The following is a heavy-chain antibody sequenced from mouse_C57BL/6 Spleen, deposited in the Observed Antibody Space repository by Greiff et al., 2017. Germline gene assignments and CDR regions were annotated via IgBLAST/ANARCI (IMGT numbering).Heavy chain of an antibody. CDR3: ARRGTTVVPHYYAMDY. V-gene: IGHV2-2*01. Sequence: QVQLQQSGPGLVQPSQSLSITCTVSGFSLTSYGVHWVRQSPGKGLEWLGVIWSGGSTDYNAAFISRLSISKDNSKSQVFFKMNSLQADDTAIYYCARRGTTVVPHYYAMDYWGQGTSVTVSS. CDR1: GFSLTSYG. D-gene: IGHD1-1*01. J-gene: IGHJ4*01. CDR2: IWSGGST.